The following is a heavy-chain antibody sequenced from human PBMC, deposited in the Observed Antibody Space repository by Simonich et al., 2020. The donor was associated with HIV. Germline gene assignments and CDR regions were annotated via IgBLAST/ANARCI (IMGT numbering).Heavy chain of an antibody. D-gene: IGHD3-10*01. J-gene: IGHJ3*02. CDR3: ARRPPITGRGFDI. CDR1: GGSFSGYS. Sequence: QVHLQQWGAGLLKPSETLSLTCAVYGGSFSGYSWSWIRQPPGKGLEGIGEISHSGSNIYHPSLKILVTILVDTSKNQFSLKWSSVTAADTSMYYCARRPPITGRGFDIWGQGTMVTVSS. CDR2: ISHSGSN. V-gene: IGHV4-34*01.